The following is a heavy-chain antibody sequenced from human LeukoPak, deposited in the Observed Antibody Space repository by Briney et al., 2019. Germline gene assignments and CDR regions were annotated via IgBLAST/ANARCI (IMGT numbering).Heavy chain of an antibody. J-gene: IGHJ3*02. CDR3: ARIDYSALSHAFDI. D-gene: IGHD4/OR15-4a*01. CDR2: IYTSGST. V-gene: IGHV4-61*02. Sequence: PSQTLSLTCTVSGGSISNGTYYWSWIRQPIRQPAGKGLGWIGRIYTSGSTNYSPSLASRVTISRDTSKNQISLNLSSVTAADTAVYYCARIDYSALSHAFDIWGQGTTVTVSS. CDR1: GGSISNGTYY.